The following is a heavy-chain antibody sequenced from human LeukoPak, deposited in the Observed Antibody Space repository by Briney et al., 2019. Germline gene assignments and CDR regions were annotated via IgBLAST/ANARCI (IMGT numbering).Heavy chain of an antibody. V-gene: IGHV3-73*01. CDR1: GFTFSGSA. J-gene: IGHJ4*02. CDR3: TRLRDYYDSSGNFDY. D-gene: IGHD3-22*01. Sequence: GGSLRLSCAASGFTFSGSAMHWVRQASGKGLEWVGRIRSKANSYATAYAASVKGRFTISRDDSKNTAYLQMNSLKTVDTAVYYCTRLRDYYDSSGNFDYWGQGTLVTVSS. CDR2: IRSKANSYAT.